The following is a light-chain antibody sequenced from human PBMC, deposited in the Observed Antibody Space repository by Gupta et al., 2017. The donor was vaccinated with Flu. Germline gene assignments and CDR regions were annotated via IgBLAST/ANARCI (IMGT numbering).Light chain of an antibody. CDR1: QDISKQ. CDR3: QQYEGLPT. J-gene: IGKJ1*01. CDR2: DAS. V-gene: IGKV1-33*01. Sequence: VGDRVTITCQASQDISKQLNWYQQKPGKAPRLLIYDASNLETGVPSRFSGSRSGTDFSFTTSSLQAEDMGTYYCQQYEGLPTFGQGTKVEVK.